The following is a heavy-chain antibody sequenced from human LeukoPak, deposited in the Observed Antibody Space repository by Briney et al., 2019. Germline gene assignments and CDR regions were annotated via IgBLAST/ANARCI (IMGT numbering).Heavy chain of an antibody. CDR2: IYYSGST. D-gene: IGHD3-16*02. CDR1: GGSISSSSYY. CDR3: ARRGYDYVWGSYRRNWFDP. V-gene: IGHV4-39*01. J-gene: IGHJ5*02. Sequence: PSETLSLTCTVSGGSISSSSYYWGWIRQPPGKGLEWIGSIYYSGSTYYNPSLKSRVTISVDTSKNQFSLKLSSVTAADTAVYYCARRGYDYVWGSYRRNWFDPWGQGTLVTVSS.